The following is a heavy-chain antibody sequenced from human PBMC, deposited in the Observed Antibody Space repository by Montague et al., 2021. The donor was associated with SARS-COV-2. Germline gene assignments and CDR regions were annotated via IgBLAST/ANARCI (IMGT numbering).Heavy chain of an antibody. Sequence: SETLSLTCTVSGGSITRNYYWGWIRQPPGKGLEWVGDIYYSGTTFINPSLLSRVTIFVDASKNQFFLNLTSVTAADTAVLCCWRPLVRGVPKAFDIWGQGALVTVSS. V-gene: IGHV4-39*01. CDR2: IYYSGTT. D-gene: IGHD3-10*01. CDR3: WRPLVRGVPKAFDI. CDR1: GGSITRNYY. J-gene: IGHJ3*02.